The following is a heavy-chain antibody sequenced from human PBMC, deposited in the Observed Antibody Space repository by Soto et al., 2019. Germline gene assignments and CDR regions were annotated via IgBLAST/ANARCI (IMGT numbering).Heavy chain of an antibody. J-gene: IGHJ5*02. V-gene: IGHV1-69*01. CDR3: ARAYYYDSSGYSPNWFDP. Sequence: QVQLVQTGAEVKKPGSSVKVSCKASGGTFSSYAISWVRQAPGQGLEWMGGIIPIFGTANYAQKFQGRVTITADESTSTAYMDPSSLRSEDTAVYYCARAYYYDSSGYSPNWFDPWGQGTLVTVSS. CDR1: GGTFSSYA. CDR2: IIPIFGTA. D-gene: IGHD3-22*01.